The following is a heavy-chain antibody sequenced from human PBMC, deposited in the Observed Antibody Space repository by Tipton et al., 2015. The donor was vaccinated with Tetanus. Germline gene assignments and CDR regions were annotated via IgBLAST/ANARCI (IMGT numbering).Heavy chain of an antibody. CDR1: GIIFTSAW. CDR3: TPAGIAGVVLRVDY. V-gene: IGHV3-15*07. Sequence: SLRLSCAASGIIFTSAWMNWVRQAPGKGLEWVGGVKSKTDGGTTDYAAPVKGRFTISRDDSKNTLYLQMNSLKTGDTAGFFCTPAGIAGVVLRVDYWGRGSLATVSS. J-gene: IGHJ4*02. CDR2: VKSKTDGGTT. D-gene: IGHD2-21*01.